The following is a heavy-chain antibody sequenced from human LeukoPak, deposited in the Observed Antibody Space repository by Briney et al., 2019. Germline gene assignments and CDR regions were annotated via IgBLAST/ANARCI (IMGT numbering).Heavy chain of an antibody. CDR1: GGSMSSYY. D-gene: IGHD1-26*01. V-gene: IGHV4-59*01. CDR2: MYYSGST. CDR3: ARFSGSYPYYFDY. Sequence: SETLSLTCTVSGGSMSSYYWSWIRQPPGKGLEWIGYMYYSGSTNYNPSLKSRVTISVDTSKNQFSLKLSSVTAADTAVYYCARFSGSYPYYFDYWGQGTLVTVSS. J-gene: IGHJ4*02.